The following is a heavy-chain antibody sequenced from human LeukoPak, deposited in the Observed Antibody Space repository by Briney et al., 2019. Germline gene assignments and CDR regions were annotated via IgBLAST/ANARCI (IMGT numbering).Heavy chain of an antibody. CDR3: ARGYSSGWYYYYYMDV. Sequence: SETLSLTCTVSGGSISSSSYYWGWIRQPPGKGLEWIGSIYYSGSTYYNPSLKSRVTISVDTSKNQFSLKLSSVTAADTAVYYCARGYSSGWYYYYYMDVWGKGTTVTVSS. J-gene: IGHJ6*03. CDR1: GGSISSSSYY. CDR2: IYYSGST. D-gene: IGHD6-19*01. V-gene: IGHV4-39*01.